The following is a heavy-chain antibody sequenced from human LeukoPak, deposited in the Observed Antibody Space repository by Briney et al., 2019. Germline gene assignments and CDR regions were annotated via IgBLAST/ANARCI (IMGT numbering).Heavy chain of an antibody. CDR1: GGSISSGDYY. Sequence: PSQTLSLTCTVSGGSISSGDYYWSWIRQPPGKGLEWIGYIYHSGSTYYNPSLESRVTISVDRSKNQFSLKLGSVTAADTAVYYCARTRLYCSGGSCTPYYFDYWGQGTLVTVSS. V-gene: IGHV4-30-2*01. D-gene: IGHD2-15*01. CDR2: IYHSGST. CDR3: ARTRLYCSGGSCTPYYFDY. J-gene: IGHJ4*02.